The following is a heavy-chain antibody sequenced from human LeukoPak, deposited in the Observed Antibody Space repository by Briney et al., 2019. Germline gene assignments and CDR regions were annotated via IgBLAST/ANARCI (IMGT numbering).Heavy chain of an antibody. V-gene: IGHV3-74*01. CDR3: ARDGDIVVVPAAIPGDAFDI. D-gene: IGHD2-2*02. CDR1: GSTFSSYW. Sequence: HPGGSLRLSCAASGSTFSSYWMHWVRQAPGKGLVWVSRINSDGSSTSYADSVKGRFTISRDNAKNTLYLQMNSLRAEDTAVYYCARDGDIVVVPAAIPGDAFDIWGQGTMVTVSS. J-gene: IGHJ3*02. CDR2: INSDGSST.